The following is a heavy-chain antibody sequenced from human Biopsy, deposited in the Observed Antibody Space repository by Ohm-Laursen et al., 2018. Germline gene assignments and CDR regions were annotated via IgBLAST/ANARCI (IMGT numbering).Heavy chain of an antibody. CDR1: GFSIISYY. V-gene: IGHV4-59*01. D-gene: IGHD3-3*01. CDR2: VYNGGIT. Sequence: TLSLTCTVSGFSIISYYWTWIRQTPGKGLEWIGHVYNGGITNYNPSLKSRVTISKDTSKNQFSLQLSSVTAADTAVYYCARTPRDSFWSGSYKRGLWFDPWGQGTLVTVSS. CDR3: ARTPRDSFWSGSYKRGLWFDP. J-gene: IGHJ5*02.